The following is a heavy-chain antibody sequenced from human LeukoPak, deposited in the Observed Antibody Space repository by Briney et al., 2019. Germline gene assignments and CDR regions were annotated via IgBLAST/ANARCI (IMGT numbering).Heavy chain of an antibody. J-gene: IGHJ4*02. D-gene: IGHD2-15*01. CDR3: AKDDCSGGSCYSDY. V-gene: IGHV3-23*01. CDR2: ISGSGGST. CDR1: GFTFSSYA. Sequence: GGSLRLSCAASGFTFSSYAMSWVRQARGKGLEWVSVISGSGGSTYYADSVKGRFTISRDNSKNTLYLQMNSLRAEDTAVYYCAKDDCSGGSCYSDYWGQGTLVTVSS.